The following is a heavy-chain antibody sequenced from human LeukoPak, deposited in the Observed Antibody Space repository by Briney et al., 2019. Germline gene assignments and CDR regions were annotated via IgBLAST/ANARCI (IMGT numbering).Heavy chain of an antibody. D-gene: IGHD1-14*01. J-gene: IGHJ3*02. V-gene: IGHV4-39*01. CDR3: ARRPRKDAFDI. CDR1: GGSISSSSYY. Sequence: PSEALSLTCTVSGGSISSSSYYWGWIRQPPGKGLEWIGSIYYSGSTYYNPSLKSRVTISVDTSKNQFSLKLSSVTAADTAVYYCARRPRKDAFDIWGQGTMVTVSS. CDR2: IYYSGST.